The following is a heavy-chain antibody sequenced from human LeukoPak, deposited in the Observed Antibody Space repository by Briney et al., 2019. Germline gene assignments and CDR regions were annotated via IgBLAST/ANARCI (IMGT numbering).Heavy chain of an antibody. Sequence: ASVTVSCKASGYTFTGYYMHWVRQAPGQGLEGMGWINPNSGGTNYAQKFQGRVTMTRDTSISTAYMELSRLRSDDTAVYYCARDALRLRHYYYYYYMDGWGKGTTVTVSS. J-gene: IGHJ6*03. CDR3: ARDALRLRHYYYYYYMDG. CDR1: GYTFTGYY. D-gene: IGHD4-17*01. V-gene: IGHV1-2*02. CDR2: INPNSGGT.